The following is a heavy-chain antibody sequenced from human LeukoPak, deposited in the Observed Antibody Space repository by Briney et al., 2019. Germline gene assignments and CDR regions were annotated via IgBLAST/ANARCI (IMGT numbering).Heavy chain of an antibody. V-gene: IGHV4-31*03. CDR3: ASLVENQLPFDY. Sequence: PSETLSLTCTVSGGSISSRGYYWSWIRQHPGKGLEWIGYIYSSGNTYYSPSLKSRVTISIDTSKNQFSLKLSSVTAADTAVYYCASLVENQLPFDYWGQGTLVTVSS. CDR2: IYSSGNT. J-gene: IGHJ4*02. CDR1: GGSISSRGYY. D-gene: IGHD1-1*01.